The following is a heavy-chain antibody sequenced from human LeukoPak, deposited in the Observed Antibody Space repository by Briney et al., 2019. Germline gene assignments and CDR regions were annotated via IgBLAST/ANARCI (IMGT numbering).Heavy chain of an antibody. V-gene: IGHV4-34*01. D-gene: IGHD3-16*02. CDR2: INHSGST. CDR1: GGSFSGYY. J-gene: IGHJ4*02. CDR3: AREAYYDYVWGSYPRYFDY. Sequence: SETLSLTCSVYGGSFSGYYWSWIRQPPGKGLEWIGEINHSGSTNYNPSLKSRVTISVDTSKNQFSLKLSSVTAADTAVYYCAREAYYDYVWGSYPRYFDYWGQGTLVTVSS.